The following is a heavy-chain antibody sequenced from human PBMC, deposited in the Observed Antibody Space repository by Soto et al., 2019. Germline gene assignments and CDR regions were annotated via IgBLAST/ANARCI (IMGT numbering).Heavy chain of an antibody. Sequence: QVQLQESGPGLVKPSQTLSLTCSISGGSISSGDNYWSWIRQPPGKGLEWIGYIHSSGSTFYNPSLKSRLSMSVDTSKNQFSLKLSSVTAADTAIYYCARMSYYYDKWYFDLWGRGTLVTVSS. CDR1: GGSISSGDNY. J-gene: IGHJ2*01. CDR2: IHSSGST. CDR3: ARMSYYYDKWYFDL. V-gene: IGHV4-30-4*01. D-gene: IGHD3-22*01.